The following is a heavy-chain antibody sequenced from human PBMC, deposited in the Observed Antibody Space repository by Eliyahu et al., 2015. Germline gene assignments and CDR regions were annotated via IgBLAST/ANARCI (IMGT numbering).Heavy chain of an antibody. D-gene: IGHD6-19*01. CDR1: GFTFRSYG. CDR3: AKNLGQWLENDAFDI. J-gene: IGHJ3*02. V-gene: IGHV3-30*18. Sequence: QVQLVESGGGVVQPGRSLXLPCAAXGFTFRSYGMHWVRQAPGKGPEWVAVISYDGSNKYYADSVKGRFTISRDNSKNTLYLQMNSLRAEDTAVYYCAKNLGQWLENDAFDIWGQGTMVTVSS. CDR2: ISYDGSNK.